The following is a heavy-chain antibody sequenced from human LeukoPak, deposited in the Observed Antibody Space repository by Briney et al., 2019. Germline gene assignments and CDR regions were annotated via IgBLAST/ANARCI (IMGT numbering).Heavy chain of an antibody. J-gene: IGHJ6*03. Sequence: SVKVSCKASGGTFSSYAISWVRQAPGQGLEWMGGIIPIFGTANYAQKFQGRVTITADKSTSTAYMELSSLRSEDTAVYYCASPPLRDGYNYPYYYYYRDVWGKGTTVTVSS. CDR3: ASPPLRDGYNYPYYYYYRDV. V-gene: IGHV1-69*06. CDR2: IIPIFGTA. D-gene: IGHD5-24*01. CDR1: GGTFSSYA.